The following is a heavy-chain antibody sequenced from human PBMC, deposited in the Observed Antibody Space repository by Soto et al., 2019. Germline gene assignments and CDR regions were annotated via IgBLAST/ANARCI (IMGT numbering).Heavy chain of an antibody. D-gene: IGHD3-16*01. CDR1: AFTFRSYW. CDR2: ITQDGSEK. J-gene: IGHJ3*02. V-gene: IGHV3-7*03. CDR3: ARDLFEAARRGEYAFDI. Sequence: EVRLVESGGGLVQPGGSLRLSCAASAFTFRSYWMSWVRQAPGKGLEWVANITQDGSEKYYVDSVKGRFTISRENAKNTLYLQMNSLRAEDTAVYYCARDLFEAARRGEYAFDIWGQGTMVTVSS.